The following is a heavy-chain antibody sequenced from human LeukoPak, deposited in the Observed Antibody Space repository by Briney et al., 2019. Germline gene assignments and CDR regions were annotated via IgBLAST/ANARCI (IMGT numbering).Heavy chain of an antibody. Sequence: GGSLRLSCAASRFTFSSYAMSWVRQAPGKGLEWVAVISYDGSNKYYADSVKGRFTISRDNSKNTLYLQMNSLRAEDTAVYYCASGSRCSSTSCSEDWFDPWGQGTLVTVSS. CDR1: RFTFSSYA. CDR2: ISYDGSNK. J-gene: IGHJ5*02. D-gene: IGHD2-2*01. CDR3: ASGSRCSSTSCSEDWFDP. V-gene: IGHV3-30-3*01.